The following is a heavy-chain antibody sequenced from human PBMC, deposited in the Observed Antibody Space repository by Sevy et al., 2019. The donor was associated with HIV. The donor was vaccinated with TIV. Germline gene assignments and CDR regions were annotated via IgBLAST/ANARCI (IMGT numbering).Heavy chain of an antibody. CDR3: ARGKPGNSGWFH. Sequence: GGSLRLSCAASGIMFSSHWIHWVRQAPGKGLVWISQINTDGSGTNYADSVKGRFTISRDNAKNTLYLQMNSLRAEDTAVYYCARGKPGNSGWFHWGQGTLVTVSS. CDR2: INTDGSGT. J-gene: IGHJ4*02. V-gene: IGHV3-74*01. CDR1: GIMFSSHW. D-gene: IGHD6-19*01.